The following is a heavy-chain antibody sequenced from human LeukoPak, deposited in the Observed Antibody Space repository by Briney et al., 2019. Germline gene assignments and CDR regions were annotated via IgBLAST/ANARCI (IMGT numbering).Heavy chain of an antibody. CDR2: IKQDGSEK. J-gene: IGHJ4*02. D-gene: IGHD3-16*01. CDR1: GFTFSSYW. CDR3: ARARYGDY. Sequence: GGSLRLSCAASGFTFSSYWMIWVRQAPGKGPEWVANIKQDGSEKSYVDSVKGRFTISRDNAKNSLYLQINSLRAEDTAVYYCARARYGDYWGQGTLVTVSS. V-gene: IGHV3-7*04.